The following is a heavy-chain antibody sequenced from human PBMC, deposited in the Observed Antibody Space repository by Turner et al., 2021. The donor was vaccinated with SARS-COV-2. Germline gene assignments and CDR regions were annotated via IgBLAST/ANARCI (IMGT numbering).Heavy chain of an antibody. Sequence: QLQLQESGPRLVKPSETLSLTCTVSGDSIAGSAYYWGWIRQSPAKGLEWIGTVYSGGTTYYKPSLKRRITLSVDTSTNHFYLNLYSVTAADTAVYYCARDRKYITGRSVLYYFDHWGPGTLVTVSS. CDR3: ARDRKYITGRSVLYYFDH. J-gene: IGHJ4*02. CDR2: VYSGGTT. CDR1: GDSIAGSAYY. D-gene: IGHD6-19*01. V-gene: IGHV4-39*02.